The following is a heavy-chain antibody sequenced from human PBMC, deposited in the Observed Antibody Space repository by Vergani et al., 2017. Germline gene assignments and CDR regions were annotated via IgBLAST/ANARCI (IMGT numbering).Heavy chain of an antibody. CDR1: GFTFSSYA. Sequence: QVQLVESGGGVVQPGRSLRLSCAASGFTFSSYAMHWVRQAPGKGLEWVAVISYDGSNKYYADSVKGRFTISRDNSKNTLYLQMNSLRAEDTAVYYCAREKGYPDAFDIWGQGTMVTVSS. J-gene: IGHJ3*02. CDR2: ISYDGSNK. D-gene: IGHD2-15*01. CDR3: AREKGYPDAFDI. V-gene: IGHV3-30*04.